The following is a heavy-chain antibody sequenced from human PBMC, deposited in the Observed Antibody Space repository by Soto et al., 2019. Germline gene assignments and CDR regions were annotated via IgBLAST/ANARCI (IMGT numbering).Heavy chain of an antibody. D-gene: IGHD3-10*01. CDR1: AFPSNNFA. CDR3: ARDPLWFGESSSYYYYGMDV. J-gene: IGHJ6*02. CDR2: ISTCSTNI. Sequence: GGFLSLSYAASAFPSNNFAMNLVRQAPGKGLELVSSISTCSTNIGYAESVKGLFTSSRDNAKNSLYLQLNDLRAEETAVYYCARDPLWFGESSSYYYYGMDVWGQGTTVTVSS. V-gene: IGHV3-21*01.